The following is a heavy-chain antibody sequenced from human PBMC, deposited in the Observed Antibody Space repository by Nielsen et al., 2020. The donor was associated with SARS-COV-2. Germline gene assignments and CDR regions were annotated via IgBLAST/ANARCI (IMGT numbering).Heavy chain of an antibody. J-gene: IGHJ4*02. CDR2: ITTYNVKT. CDR1: GYTFTNYG. Sequence: ASVKVSCKASGYTFTNYGISWVRKAPGQGLEWMGWITTYNVKTNYAQKLQGRVTMTTDTSTNTAYMELRSLRSDDTAVYYCAREGGLVMVNAIDHWGQGTLVTVSS. CDR3: AREGGLVMVNAIDH. V-gene: IGHV1-18*01. D-gene: IGHD3-22*01.